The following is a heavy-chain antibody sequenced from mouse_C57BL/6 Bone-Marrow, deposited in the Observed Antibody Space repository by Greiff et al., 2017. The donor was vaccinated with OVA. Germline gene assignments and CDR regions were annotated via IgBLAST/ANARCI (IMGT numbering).Heavy chain of an antibody. CDR1: GYTFTDYE. Sequence: VQLQESGAELVRPGASVTLSCKASGYTFTDYEMHWVKQTPVHGLEWIGAIDPETGGTAYNQKFKGKAILTADKSSSTAYIELRSLTSEDSAVYYCTRITTDYWGQGTTLTVSS. D-gene: IGHD1-1*01. V-gene: IGHV1-15*01. CDR3: TRITTDY. J-gene: IGHJ2*01. CDR2: IDPETGGT.